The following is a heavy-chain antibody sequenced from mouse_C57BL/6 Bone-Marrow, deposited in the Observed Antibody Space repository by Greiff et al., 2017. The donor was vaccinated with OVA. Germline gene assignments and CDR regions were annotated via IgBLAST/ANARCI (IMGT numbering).Heavy chain of an antibody. Sequence: QVQLQQSGPELVKPGASVKISCKASGYAFSSSWMNWVKQRPGKGLEWIGRIYPGDGDTNYNGKFKGKATLTADKSSSPAYMQLSSLTSEDSAVYFCARCYYGSSYVSYYFDYWGQGTTLTVSS. V-gene: IGHV1-82*01. CDR1: GYAFSSSW. CDR2: IYPGDGDT. J-gene: IGHJ2*01. CDR3: ARCYYGSSYVSYYFDY. D-gene: IGHD1-1*01.